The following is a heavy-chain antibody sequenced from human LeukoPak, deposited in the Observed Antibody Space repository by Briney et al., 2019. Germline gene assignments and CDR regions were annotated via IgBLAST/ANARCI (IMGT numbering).Heavy chain of an antibody. J-gene: IGHJ4*02. Sequence: PGRSLRLSCAASGFTFSSYGMHWVRQAPGKGLEWVAVISYDGSNKYCADSVKGRFTISRDNSKNTLYLQMSSLRAEDTAVYYCAKGDPMVRGVLDYWGQGTLVTVSS. CDR2: ISYDGSNK. CDR3: AKGDPMVRGVLDY. V-gene: IGHV3-30*18. D-gene: IGHD3-10*01. CDR1: GFTFSSYG.